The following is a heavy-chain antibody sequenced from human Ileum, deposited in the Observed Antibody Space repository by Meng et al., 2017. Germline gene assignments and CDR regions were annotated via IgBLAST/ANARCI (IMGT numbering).Heavy chain of an antibody. Sequence: QVQLVQSGSEDKKPGASEKVSCNASGFTFVSYAIYWVRQSPGQGLEWMGWITAGNGNTKYSQKFQGRVTITRDTSASAVYMELSNLKFEDTAVYYCARDMPYSSGSFDYWGQGTLVTVSS. CDR3: ARDMPYSSGSFDY. CDR2: ITAGNGNT. CDR1: GFTFVSYA. V-gene: IGHV1-3*05. D-gene: IGHD3-10*01. J-gene: IGHJ4*02.